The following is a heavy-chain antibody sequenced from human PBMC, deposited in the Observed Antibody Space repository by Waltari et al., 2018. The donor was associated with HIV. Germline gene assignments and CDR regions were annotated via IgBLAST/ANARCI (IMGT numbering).Heavy chain of an antibody. CDR2: ISGSGGST. CDR1: GFTFSSYA. Sequence: EVQLLESGGGLVQPGGSLRLSCAASGFTFSSYAMSWVRQAPGKGLEWVSAISGSGGSTYYADSVKGRFTISRDNSKNTLYLQMNSLRAEDTAVYYCAKALPGSSWSFPLFDYYGMDVWGQGTTVTVSS. D-gene: IGHD6-13*01. V-gene: IGHV3-23*01. J-gene: IGHJ6*02. CDR3: AKALPGSSWSFPLFDYYGMDV.